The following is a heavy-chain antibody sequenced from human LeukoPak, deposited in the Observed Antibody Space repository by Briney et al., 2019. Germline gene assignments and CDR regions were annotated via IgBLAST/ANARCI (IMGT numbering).Heavy chain of an antibody. V-gene: IGHV3-13*04. CDR1: EFTFSTYD. Sequence: PPGGSLRLSCAASEFTFSTYDMPWVRQVKGKGLEWVSLIGTAGDTYYSDSVRGRFIISRENAKNSLYLQMNSLRAGDTAVYYCARGSTWNSDGYFDLWGRGTLVTVSS. CDR2: IGTAGDT. J-gene: IGHJ2*01. D-gene: IGHD1-7*01. CDR3: ARGSTWNSDGYFDL.